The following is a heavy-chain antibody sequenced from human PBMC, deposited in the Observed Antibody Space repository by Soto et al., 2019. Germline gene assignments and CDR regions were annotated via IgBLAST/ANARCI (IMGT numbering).Heavy chain of an antibody. CDR3: ARDRPRSGYFDWLFTSTSWEAYYFYGMDV. V-gene: IGHV6-1*01. CDR2: TYYRSKWYN. J-gene: IGHJ6*02. CDR1: GDSVSSNSAA. D-gene: IGHD3-9*01. Sequence: SQTLSLTCAISGDSVSSNSAAWNWIRQSPSRGLEWLGRTYYRSKWYNDYAVSVKSRITINPDTSKNQFSLQLNSVTPEDTAVYYCARDRPRSGYFDWLFTSTSWEAYYFYGMDVWGQGTTVTVSS.